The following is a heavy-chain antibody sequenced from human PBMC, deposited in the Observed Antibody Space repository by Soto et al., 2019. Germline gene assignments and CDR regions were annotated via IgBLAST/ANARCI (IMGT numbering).Heavy chain of an antibody. Sequence: PGESLKISCAASGFTFRSYEMNWVRQAPGKGLEWISYISYNGDTISYADSVKGRFTISRDNPKNSLYLQMNSLRADDTAVYYCARDSDADVWGQGTQV. CDR1: GFTFRSYE. CDR2: ISYNGDTI. CDR3: ARDSDADV. D-gene: IGHD3-16*01. V-gene: IGHV3-48*03. J-gene: IGHJ4*02.